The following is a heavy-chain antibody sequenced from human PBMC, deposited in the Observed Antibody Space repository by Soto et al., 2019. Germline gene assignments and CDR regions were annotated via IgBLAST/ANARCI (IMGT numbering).Heavy chain of an antibody. Sequence: GASLKVSCKASGYTFTSYDINWVRQATGQGLEWMGWMNPNSGNTGYAQKFQGRVTMTRNTSISTAYMELSSLRSEDTAVYYCARPGYGDYDDAFDIWGQGTMVTVSS. J-gene: IGHJ3*02. CDR2: MNPNSGNT. CDR3: ARPGYGDYDDAFDI. D-gene: IGHD4-17*01. CDR1: GYTFTSYD. V-gene: IGHV1-8*01.